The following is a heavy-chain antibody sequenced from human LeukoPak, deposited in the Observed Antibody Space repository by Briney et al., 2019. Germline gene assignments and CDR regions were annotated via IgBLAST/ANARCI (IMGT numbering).Heavy chain of an antibody. Sequence: GGSLRLSCAVSGFTFSGFWMSWSRQAPGKGLEWVASINSDGSEGYYADVVKGRFTISRDNAKNSLYLQINSLRAEDTAVYYCARSSYSSPSSVWGQETMVTVSS. CDR2: INSDGSEG. D-gene: IGHD6-6*01. CDR3: ARSSYSSPSSV. V-gene: IGHV3-7*03. CDR1: GFTFSGFW. J-gene: IGHJ3*01.